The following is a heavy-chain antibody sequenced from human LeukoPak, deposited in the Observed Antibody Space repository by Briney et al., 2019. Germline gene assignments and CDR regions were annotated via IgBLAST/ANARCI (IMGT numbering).Heavy chain of an antibody. Sequence: PGGSLRLSCAASGFTFSSYSMSWVRQAPGKGLEWVSSISSSSSYIYYADSVKGRFTISRDNAKNSLYLQMNSLRAEDTAVYYCARDPAIVVVPAAPYYFDYWGQGTLVTVSS. CDR1: GFTFSSYS. V-gene: IGHV3-21*01. CDR3: ARDPAIVVVPAAPYYFDY. J-gene: IGHJ4*02. D-gene: IGHD2-2*01. CDR2: ISSSSSYI.